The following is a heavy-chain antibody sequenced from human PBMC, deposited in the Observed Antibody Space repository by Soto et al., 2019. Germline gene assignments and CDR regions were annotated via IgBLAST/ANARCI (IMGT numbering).Heavy chain of an antibody. CDR2: INVDNGET. Sequence: QVQLVQSGAEVKKPGASVKVSCKASGYNFMRYGFTWVRQAPGQGLEWMGWINVDNGETKYPQKIQGRVTMTTDTATSTVYMELRSLTSDATAVYYCARWISGGYSDWFEPWGHGTLVTVSS. CDR1: GYNFMRYG. V-gene: IGHV1-18*04. D-gene: IGHD1-26*01. J-gene: IGHJ5*02. CDR3: ARWISGGYSDWFEP.